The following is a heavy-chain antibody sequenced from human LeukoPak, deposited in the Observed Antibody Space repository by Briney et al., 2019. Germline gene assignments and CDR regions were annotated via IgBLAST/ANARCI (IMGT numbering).Heavy chain of an antibody. CDR2: IYNSGNT. V-gene: IGHV4-59*01. CDR3: ARGRITIIGVGIPHFDN. Sequence: PSETLSLTCTVSRGFISSYYWSWIRHPRGKVLEWTGYIYNSGNTNSNPSLKGRFIMSIDTSKNPFSLKLSSVIAADTAVYYCARGRITIIGVGIPHFDNWGQGTLVTVSS. D-gene: IGHD3-3*01. CDR1: RGFISSYY. J-gene: IGHJ4*02.